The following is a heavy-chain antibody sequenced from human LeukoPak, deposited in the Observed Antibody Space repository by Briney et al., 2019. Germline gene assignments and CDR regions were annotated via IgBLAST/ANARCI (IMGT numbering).Heavy chain of an antibody. J-gene: IGHJ4*02. CDR3: ARAGGYLLYFDS. V-gene: IGHV4-30-4*01. Sequence: PSETLSLTCTVSGGSISSGDYYWSWIRQPPGKGLEWIGYIYYSGSTYYNPSLKSRVTISVDTSKNEFSLKLNSVTAADTAVYYCARAGGYLLYFDSWGQGTLATVSS. CDR1: GGSISSGDYY. CDR2: IYYSGST. D-gene: IGHD5-12*01.